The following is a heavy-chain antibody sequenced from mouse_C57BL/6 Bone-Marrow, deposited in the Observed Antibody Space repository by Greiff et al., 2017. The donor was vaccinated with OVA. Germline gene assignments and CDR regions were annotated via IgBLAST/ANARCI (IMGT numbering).Heavy chain of an antibody. J-gene: IGHJ4*01. D-gene: IGHD4-1*01. CDR2: IYPRSGNT. V-gene: IGHV1-81*01. CDR1: GYTFTSYG. CDR3: AGGGGTSVYY. Sequence: QVQLQQSGAELARPGASVKLSCKASGYTFTSYGISWVKQRTGQGLEWIGEIYPRSGNTYYNEKFKGKATLTADKSSSTAYMELRSLTSEVSAGYFCAGGGGTSVYYWGQGTSVTVSS.